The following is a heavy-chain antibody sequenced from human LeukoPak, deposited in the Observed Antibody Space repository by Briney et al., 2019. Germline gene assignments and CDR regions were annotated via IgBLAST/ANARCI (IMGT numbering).Heavy chain of an antibody. D-gene: IGHD2-2*01. V-gene: IGHV1-8*01. CDR2: MNPNSGNT. Sequence: ASVKVSCTASAYSFTSHDINWVRQATGQGLEWMGWMNPNSGNTGYALKFQGRVTITRNTSISTAYMELNSLRSEDTAVYYCAIRPSCSSNSCYRDRPFDYWGQGTLVTVSS. J-gene: IGHJ4*02. CDR1: AYSFTSHD. CDR3: AIRPSCSSNSCYRDRPFDY.